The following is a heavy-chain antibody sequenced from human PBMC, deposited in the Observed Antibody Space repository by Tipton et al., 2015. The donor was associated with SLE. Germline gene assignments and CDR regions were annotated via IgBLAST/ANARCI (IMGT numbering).Heavy chain of an antibody. CDR2: IDPSDSYT. V-gene: IGHV5-10-1*01. CDR3: ARGASPRSLDI. Sequence: QLVQSGPEVKKPGESLRISCKGSGYSFTSYWISWVRQMPGKGLEWMGRIDPSDSYTNYSPSFQGHVTISADKSISTAYLQWSSRKASDTVMYYCARGASPRSLDIWGQGTMVPVSS. CDR1: GYSFTSYW. J-gene: IGHJ3*02.